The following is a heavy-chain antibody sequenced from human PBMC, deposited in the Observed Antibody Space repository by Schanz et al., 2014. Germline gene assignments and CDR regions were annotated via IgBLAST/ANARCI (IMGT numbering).Heavy chain of an antibody. D-gene: IGHD5-12*01. CDR3: ASPSGYSDYGTYFDF. J-gene: IGHJ4*02. CDR1: GFAFSVYG. CDR2: ISNDGSIK. Sequence: VQLLESGGGLVQPGGSLRLSCAASGFAFSVYGMHWVRQAPGKGLEWVALISNDGSIKYYADSVEGRFTISRDNSRNTLYLQMNSLRTEDTAVYYCASPSGYSDYGTYFDFWGQGTLXTVSS. V-gene: IGHV3-30*19.